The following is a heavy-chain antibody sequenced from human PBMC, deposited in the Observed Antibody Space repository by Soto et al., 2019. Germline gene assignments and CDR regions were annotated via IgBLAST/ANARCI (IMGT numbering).Heavy chain of an antibody. CDR1: GFTFHNYA. D-gene: IGHD3-16*01. Sequence: QSGGSLRLSCAASGFTFHNYAMSWVRQAPGKGLEWVSSINGPGDDTYYADSVKGRFTISRDNSKNTLYLQMNSLRAEDTALYYCSKNKKYDHVWVQAPLDWGQGTLVTVSS. CDR2: INGPGDDT. J-gene: IGHJ4*03. CDR3: SKNKKYDHVWVQAPLD. V-gene: IGHV3-23*01.